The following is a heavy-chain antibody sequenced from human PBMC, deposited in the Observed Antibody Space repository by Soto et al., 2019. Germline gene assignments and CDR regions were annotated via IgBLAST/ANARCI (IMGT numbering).Heavy chain of an antibody. D-gene: IGHD3-16*02. CDR2: FDPEDGET. CDR1: GYTLTELS. V-gene: IGHV1-24*01. Sequence: GASVKVSCKVSGYTLTELSMHWVRQAPGKGLEWMGGFDPEDGETIYAQKFQGRVTMTEDTSTDTAYMELSSLRSEDTAVYYCATVGLIWGSYRYPLDYWGQGTLVTVSS. CDR3: ATVGLIWGSYRYPLDY. J-gene: IGHJ4*02.